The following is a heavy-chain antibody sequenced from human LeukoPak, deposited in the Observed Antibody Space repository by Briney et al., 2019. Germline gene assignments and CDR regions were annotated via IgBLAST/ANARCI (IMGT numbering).Heavy chain of an antibody. CDR2: IYPGGSDT. CDR3: ARLFSGFDPKVKNFYYSGMDV. Sequence: GESLKFSCKGSVYTFIRYGIAWVGQMPGKGLEWMGIIYPGGSDTRYSPSFQGQVSMSADKSIGTAYLQWRSLKASDTDIYYCARLFSGFDPKVKNFYYSGMDVWGQGSTVTVSS. V-gene: IGHV5-51*01. J-gene: IGHJ6*02. D-gene: IGHD5-12*01. CDR1: VYTFIRYG.